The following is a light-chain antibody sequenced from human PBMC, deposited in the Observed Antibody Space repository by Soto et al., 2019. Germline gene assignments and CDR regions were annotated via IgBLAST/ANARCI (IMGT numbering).Light chain of an antibody. CDR2: SAS. Sequence: DIQMTQSPSSLSASVGDIVTITCRASKSISNYLGWFQQKPGQDPKSLVYSASSLQSGVPSKFSGSGSGTDFTLTISSLQPEDSATYYCHQYNSLPLTFGGGTKVEI. CDR3: HQYNSLPLT. V-gene: IGKV1-16*02. CDR1: KSISNY. J-gene: IGKJ4*01.